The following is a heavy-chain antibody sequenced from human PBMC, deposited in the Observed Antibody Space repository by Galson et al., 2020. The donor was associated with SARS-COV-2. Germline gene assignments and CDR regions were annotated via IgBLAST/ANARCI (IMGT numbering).Heavy chain of an antibody. CDR3: ARDQDYSSSPFYYYYGMDV. J-gene: IGHJ6*02. D-gene: IGHD6-6*01. CDR1: GFTFSDYY. CDR2: ISGSGSTI. Sequence: TGGSLRLSCAASGFTFSDYYMSWIRQAPGKGLEWVSYISGSGSTIYYADSVKGRFTISRDNAENLLSLQMNSLRAKDTALYYCARDQDYSSSPFYYYYGMDVWGQGTTVTVSS. V-gene: IGHV3-11*01.